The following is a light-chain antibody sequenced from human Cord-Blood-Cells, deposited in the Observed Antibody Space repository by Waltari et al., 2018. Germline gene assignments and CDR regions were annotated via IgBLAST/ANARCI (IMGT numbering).Light chain of an antibody. V-gene: IGLV2-23*01. Sequence: QPALPQPAYLSGSPWQSMPIPRTATSSDVGSYDLHSWYQQHPGKAPKLMIYEGSKRPSGVSNRFSGSKSGNTASLTISGLQAEDEADYYCCSYAGSSTWVFGGGTKLTVL. CDR2: EGS. CDR1: SSDVGSYDL. CDR3: CSYAGSSTWV. J-gene: IGLJ3*02.